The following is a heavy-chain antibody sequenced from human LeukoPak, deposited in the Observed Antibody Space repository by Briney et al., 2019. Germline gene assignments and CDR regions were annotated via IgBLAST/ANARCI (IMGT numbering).Heavy chain of an antibody. CDR3: ATGAGDTAMVTFFVY. D-gene: IGHD5-18*01. V-gene: IGHV4-34*01. CDR2: INHSGST. J-gene: IGHJ4*02. Sequence: SETLSLTCAVYGGSFSGYYWSWIRQPPGKGLEWIGEINHSGSTNYNPSLKSRVTISVDTSKNQFSLKMSPVTAADTAVYYCATGAGDTAMVTFFVYWGQGTLVTVSS. CDR1: GGSFSGYY.